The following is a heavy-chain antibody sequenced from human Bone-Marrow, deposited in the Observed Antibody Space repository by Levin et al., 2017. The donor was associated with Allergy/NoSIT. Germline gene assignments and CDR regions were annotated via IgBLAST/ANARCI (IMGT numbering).Heavy chain of an antibody. CDR2: IKEDGSEK. CDR1: GFTFSTYW. V-gene: IGHV3-7*03. D-gene: IGHD2-2*01. J-gene: IGHJ4*02. CDR3: ATYCSGATCYLNRDRTFEC. Sequence: GESLKISCAASGFTFSTYWMSWVRQLPGKGLEWVVSIKEDGSEKYYVDSVRGRFTISRDNAKNSLYLQMNSLRAEDTAVYYCATYCSGATCYLNRDRTFECWGQGTLVTVSS.